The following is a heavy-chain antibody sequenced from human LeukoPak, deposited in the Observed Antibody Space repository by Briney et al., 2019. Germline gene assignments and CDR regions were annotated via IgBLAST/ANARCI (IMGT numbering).Heavy chain of an antibody. D-gene: IGHD2-15*01. J-gene: IGHJ4*02. Sequence: ASVKVSCKASGYTFTSYYIHWVRQAPGQGLEWMGIINPSGDSTSYAQKFQGRVTMTRDMSTSTVYMELSSLRSEDTAVYYCARVPVVAATGDFDYWGQGTLVTVSS. V-gene: IGHV1-46*01. CDR2: INPSGDST. CDR3: ARVPVVAATGDFDY. CDR1: GYTFTSYY.